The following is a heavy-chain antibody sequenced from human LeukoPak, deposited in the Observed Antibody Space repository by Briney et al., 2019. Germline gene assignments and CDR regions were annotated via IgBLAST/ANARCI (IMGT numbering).Heavy chain of an antibody. D-gene: IGHD1/OR15-1a*01. J-gene: IGHJ4*02. Sequence: PGGSLRLSCAASGFTFSSYSMNWVRQAPGKGLEWVSYISSSSSTIYYADSVKGRFTISRDNAKNSLYPQMNSLRDEDTAVYYCWTNLRELDYWSQGTLVTVSS. CDR2: ISSSSSTI. CDR1: GFTFSSYS. CDR3: WTNLRELDY. V-gene: IGHV3-48*02.